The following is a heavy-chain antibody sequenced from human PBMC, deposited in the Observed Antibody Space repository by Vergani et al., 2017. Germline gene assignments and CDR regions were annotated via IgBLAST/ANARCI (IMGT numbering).Heavy chain of an antibody. CDR2: ISWNSGSI. D-gene: IGHD3-16*01. CDR1: GFTFDDYA. CDR3: AKDMGY. Sequence: EVQLVESGGGLIQPGGSLRLSCAASGFTFDDYAMHWVRQAPGKGLEWVSGISWNSGSIGYADSVKGRFTISRDNAKNSLYLQMNSLRAEDTALYYCAKDMGYWGQGTLVTVSS. V-gene: IGHV3-9*01. J-gene: IGHJ4*02.